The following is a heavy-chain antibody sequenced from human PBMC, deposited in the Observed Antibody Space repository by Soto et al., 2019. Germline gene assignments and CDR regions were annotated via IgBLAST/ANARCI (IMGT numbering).Heavy chain of an antibody. CDR2: IGGGTGAT. D-gene: IGHD4-17*01. CDR3: AKNALSTVTRRGQYFDS. V-gene: IGHV3-23*01. Sequence: GGSLRLSCAASGFNFNTYAMSWVRQAPGEGLEWVSGIGGGTGATYNADSVKGRFIISRDNSKNTLYLQMNNLRVEDTAVYYCAKNALSTVTRRGQYFDSWGQGTPVTISS. J-gene: IGHJ4*02. CDR1: GFNFNTYA.